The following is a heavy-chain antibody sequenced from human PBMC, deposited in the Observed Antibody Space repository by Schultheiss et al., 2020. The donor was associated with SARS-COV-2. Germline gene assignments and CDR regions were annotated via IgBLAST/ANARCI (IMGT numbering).Heavy chain of an antibody. J-gene: IGHJ3*02. CDR1: GFSLSNARMG. D-gene: IGHD1-7*01. V-gene: IGHV2-26*01. CDR3: ARIRTGTTAFDI. Sequence: SGPTLVQPTETLTLTCTVSGFSLSNARMGVSWIRQPPGKALEWLAHIFSNDEKSYSTSLKTRLTISKDTSKNQVVLTMTNMDPVDTATYYCARIRTGTTAFDIWGQGTMVTVSS. CDR2: IFSNDEK.